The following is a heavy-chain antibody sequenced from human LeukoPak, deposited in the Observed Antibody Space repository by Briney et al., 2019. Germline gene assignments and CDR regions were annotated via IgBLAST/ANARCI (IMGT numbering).Heavy chain of an antibody. CDR1: GGSISNYY. J-gene: IGHJ4*02. D-gene: IGHD5-18*01. Sequence: SETLSLTCTVSGGSISNYYWSWIRQPPEKGLEWIGYIYYSGSTNYNPSLKSRVTISVDTSKNQFSLKLSSVTAADTAVYYCARVSGGYSYGTAFDYWGQGTLVTVSS. CDR3: ARVSGGYSYGTAFDY. V-gene: IGHV4-59*01. CDR2: IYYSGST.